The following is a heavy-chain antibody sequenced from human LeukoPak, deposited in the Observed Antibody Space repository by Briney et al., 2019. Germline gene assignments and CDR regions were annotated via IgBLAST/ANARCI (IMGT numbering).Heavy chain of an antibody. Sequence: GGSLRLSCAASGFTFSSYATSWVRQAPGKGLEWVSEITYSDDSIDYADSVKGRFTISRDNSKHTLYLQMNSLRAEDTAVYYCAKGRLPTDYWGQGTLVTVSS. V-gene: IGHV3-23*01. CDR3: AKGRLPTDY. CDR2: ITYSDDSI. CDR1: GFTFSSYA. J-gene: IGHJ4*02.